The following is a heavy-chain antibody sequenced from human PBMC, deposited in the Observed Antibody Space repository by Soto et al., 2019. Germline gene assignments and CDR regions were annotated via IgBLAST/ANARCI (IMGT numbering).Heavy chain of an antibody. CDR2: ISSSGSTI. CDR1: GFTFSDYY. D-gene: IGHD4-17*01. J-gene: IGHJ3*02. V-gene: IGHV3-11*01. Sequence: PGGSLRLSCAASGFTFSDYYMSWIRQAPGKGLEWVSYISSSGSTIYYADSVKGRFTISRDNAKNSLYLQMNSLRAEDTAVYYCARDGEAVTTVDYGDAFDIWGQGTMVTVSS. CDR3: ARDGEAVTTVDYGDAFDI.